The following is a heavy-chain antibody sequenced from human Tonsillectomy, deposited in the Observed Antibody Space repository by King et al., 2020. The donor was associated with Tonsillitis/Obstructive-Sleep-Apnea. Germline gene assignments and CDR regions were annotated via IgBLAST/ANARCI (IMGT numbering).Heavy chain of an antibody. D-gene: IGHD3-3*01. CDR1: GFTFSSYE. CDR3: ARAGYDFWSGYYSYYFDY. V-gene: IGHV3-48*03. Sequence: VQLVESGGGLVQPGGSLRLSCAASGFTFSSYEINWVRQAPGKGLEWGSYISSSGSTIYYADSVRGRFTISRDNAKNSLYLQMNSLRAEDTAVYYCARAGYDFWSGYYSYYFDYWGQGTLVTVSS. CDR2: ISSSGSTI. J-gene: IGHJ4*02.